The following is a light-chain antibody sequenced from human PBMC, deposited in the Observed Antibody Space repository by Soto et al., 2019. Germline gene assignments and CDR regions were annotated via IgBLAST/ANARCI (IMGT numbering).Light chain of an antibody. Sequence: ALTQPASVSGSPGQSITISCTGTSSDLAIYNYVSWYQQQPGKAPKLMIYQVTNRPSGASNRFSGSRSGNAASVTSSGLQAEDEAHYYCSSYTVSSNYVFGTGTKVTVL. J-gene: IGLJ1*01. V-gene: IGLV2-14*01. CDR1: SSDLAIYNY. CDR3: SSYTVSSNYV. CDR2: QVT.